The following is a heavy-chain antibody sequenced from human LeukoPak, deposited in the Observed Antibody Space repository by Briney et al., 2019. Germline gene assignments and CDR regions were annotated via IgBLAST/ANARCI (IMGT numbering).Heavy chain of an antibody. J-gene: IGHJ5*02. Sequence: ASVKVSCKASGYTFTSYDINGVRQATGQGLEWMGWMNPNSGNTGYAQKFQGRVTMTRNTSTSTAYMELSSLRSADTAVYSCARDHSSSWYDPWGQGTLVTVSS. CDR3: ARDHSSSWYDP. CDR1: GYTFTSYD. CDR2: MNPNSGNT. V-gene: IGHV1-8*01. D-gene: IGHD6-13*01.